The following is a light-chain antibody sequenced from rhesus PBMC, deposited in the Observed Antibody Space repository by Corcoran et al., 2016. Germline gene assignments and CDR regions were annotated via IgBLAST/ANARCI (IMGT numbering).Light chain of an antibody. Sequence: DVLLTQSPLSLPVTLGQPASISCRSSQSLVHSDGKTYLSWLHQKPGQPPRRLIYQVSNRDSGVPDRFSGSGAGTDFTMKISRVEAEDVGVYYCMQGTHGPLTFGGGTKVDLK. CDR1: QSLVHSDGKTY. J-gene: IGKJ4*01. CDR2: QVS. CDR3: MQGTHGPLT. V-gene: IGKV2S9*01.